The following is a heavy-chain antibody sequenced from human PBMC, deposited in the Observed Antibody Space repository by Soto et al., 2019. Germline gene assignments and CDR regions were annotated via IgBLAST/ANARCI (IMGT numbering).Heavy chain of an antibody. CDR1: GYTFTSYD. D-gene: IGHD2-15*01. CDR3: VVVVAATTDAFDI. J-gene: IGHJ3*02. V-gene: IGHV1-8*01. CDR2: MNPNSGNT. Sequence: ASVKVSCKASGYTFTSYDINWVRQATGQGLEWMGWMNPNSGNTGYAQKFQGRVTMTRNTSISTAYMELSSLRSEDTAVYYCVVVVAATTDAFDIWGQGTMVTVSS.